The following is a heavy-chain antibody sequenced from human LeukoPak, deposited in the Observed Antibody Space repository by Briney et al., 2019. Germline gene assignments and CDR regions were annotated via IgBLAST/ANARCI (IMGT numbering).Heavy chain of an antibody. V-gene: IGHV3-48*03. J-gene: IGHJ4*02. Sequence: GRSLRLSCAASGFTFSSYEMNWVRRAPGKGLEWVSYISSSGSTIYYADSVKGRFTISRDNGKDSLYLQMNSLRAEDTAVYYCARDPVCDHWGQGTLVTVSS. CDR1: GFTFSSYE. CDR2: ISSSGSTI. CDR3: ARDPVCDH.